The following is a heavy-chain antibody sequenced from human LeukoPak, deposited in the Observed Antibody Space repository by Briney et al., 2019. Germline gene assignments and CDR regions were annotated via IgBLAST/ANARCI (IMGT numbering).Heavy chain of an antibody. CDR2: ISAYNGNT. Sequence: ASVNVSCKASGYTFTSYGTSWVRHAPGPGLEWMGWISAYNGNTNYAQKLQGRVTMTTDTSTSTAYMELRSLRSDDSAVYYCARGDSSGDFWGQGTLVTVSS. CDR3: ARGDSSGDF. D-gene: IGHD6-25*01. V-gene: IGHV1-18*01. CDR1: GYTFTSYG. J-gene: IGHJ4*02.